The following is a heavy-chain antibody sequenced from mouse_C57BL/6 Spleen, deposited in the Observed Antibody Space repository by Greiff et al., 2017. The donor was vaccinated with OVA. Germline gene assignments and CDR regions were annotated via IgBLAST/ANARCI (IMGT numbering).Heavy chain of an antibody. D-gene: IGHD2-5*01. CDR1: GFTFSDYY. J-gene: IGHJ4*01. V-gene: IGHV5-12*01. CDR3: ARRGYSNYAMDY. Sequence: EVQLQESGGGLVQPGGSLKLSCAASGFTFSDYYMYWVRQTPEKRLEWVAYISNGGGSTYYPDTVKGRFTISRDNAKNTLYLQMSRLKSEDTAMYYCARRGYSNYAMDYWGQGTSVTVSS. CDR2: ISNGGGST.